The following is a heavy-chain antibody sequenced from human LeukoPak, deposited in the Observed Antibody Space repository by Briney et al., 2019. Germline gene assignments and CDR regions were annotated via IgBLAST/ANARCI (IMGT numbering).Heavy chain of an antibody. CDR1: GGSISSYY. CDR2: IYTSGST. CDR3: ARDGGLTTIFGVVPGSSGYYYMDV. V-gene: IGHV4-4*07. Sequence: SETLSLACTVSGGSISSYYWSWIRQPAGKGLEWIGRIYTSGSTNCNPSLKSRVTMSVDTSKNQFSLKLSSVTAADTAVYYCARDGGLTTIFGVVPGSSGYYYMDVWGKGTTVTVSS. J-gene: IGHJ6*03. D-gene: IGHD3-3*01.